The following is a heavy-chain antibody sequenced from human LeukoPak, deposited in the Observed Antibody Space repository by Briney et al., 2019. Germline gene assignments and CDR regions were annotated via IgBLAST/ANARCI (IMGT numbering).Heavy chain of an antibody. CDR2: IYYSGST. J-gene: IGHJ3*02. D-gene: IGHD2-2*01. CDR1: GGSISSGGYY. CDR3: ARRATSSDAFDI. V-gene: IGHV4-31*03. Sequence: TLSLTCTVSGGSISSGGYYWSWIRQHPGRGLEWIGYIYYSGSTYYNPSLKSRVTISVDTSKNQFSLKLSSVTAADTAVYYCARRATSSDAFDIWGQGTMVTVSS.